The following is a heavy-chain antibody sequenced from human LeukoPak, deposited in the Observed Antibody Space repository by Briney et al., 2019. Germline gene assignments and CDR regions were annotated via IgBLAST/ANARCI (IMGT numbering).Heavy chain of an antibody. J-gene: IGHJ6*03. CDR2: ISGSGGST. D-gene: IGHD2-2*01. CDR1: GFTFSSYA. Sequence: GGSLRLSCAASGFTFSSYAMSWVRQAPGKGLEWVSAISGSGGSTYYADSVKGRFTISRDNSKNTLYLQMNSLRAEDTAVYYCAKGTRVVVPAAMGRGYMDVWGKGTTVTVSS. CDR3: AKGTRVVVPAAMGRGYMDV. V-gene: IGHV3-23*01.